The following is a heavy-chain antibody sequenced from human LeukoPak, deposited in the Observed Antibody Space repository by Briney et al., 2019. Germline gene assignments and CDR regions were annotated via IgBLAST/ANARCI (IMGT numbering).Heavy chain of an antibody. CDR1: GFTFSSYG. D-gene: IGHD6-13*01. J-gene: IGHJ4*02. CDR2: IWYDGSNK. CDR3: AKDRASSSSATAFGC. Sequence: GGSLRLSCAASGFTFSSYGMHWVRQAPGKGLEWVAVIWYDGSNKYYADSVKGRFTISRDNSKNTLYLQMNSLGAEDTAVYYCAKDRASSSSATAFGCWGQGTLVTVSS. V-gene: IGHV3-33*06.